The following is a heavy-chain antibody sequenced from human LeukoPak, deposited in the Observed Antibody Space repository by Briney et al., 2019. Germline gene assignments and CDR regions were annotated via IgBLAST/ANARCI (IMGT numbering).Heavy chain of an antibody. D-gene: IGHD3-22*01. V-gene: IGHV3-21*01. CDR1: GFTFSSYA. CDR2: ISSSSSYI. J-gene: IGHJ4*02. Sequence: PGGSLRLPCAASGFTFSSYAMSWVRQAPGKGLEWVSSISSSSSYIYYADSVMGRFTISRDNAKNSLYLQMNSLRAEDTAVYYCARDTDSSGYYYLSYFDYWGQGTLVTVSS. CDR3: ARDTDSSGYYYLSYFDY.